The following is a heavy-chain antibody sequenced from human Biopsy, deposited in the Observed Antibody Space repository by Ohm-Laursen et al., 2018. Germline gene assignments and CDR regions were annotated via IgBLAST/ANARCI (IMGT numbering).Heavy chain of an antibody. CDR1: GESFNGYY. Sequence: GTLSLTWAVYGESFNGYYWSWIRQPPGKGLQWIGYVYYTGSTDYNPSLQSRVTISVDTSKNHFSLRLRSVTPADTAIYYCARDRGYYSDRTVPGYFDLWGRGTLVTVSS. D-gene: IGHD3-22*01. CDR2: VYYTGST. J-gene: IGHJ2*01. V-gene: IGHV4-59*01. CDR3: ARDRGYYSDRTVPGYFDL.